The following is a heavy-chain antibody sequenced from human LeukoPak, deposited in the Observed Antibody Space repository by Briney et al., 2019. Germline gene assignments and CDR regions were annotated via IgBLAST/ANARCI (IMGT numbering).Heavy chain of an antibody. CDR1: GFTFDDYA. Sequence: GRSLRLSCAASGFTFDDYAMHWVRQAPGKGLEWVSGISWNSGTIGYADSVKGRFTISRDNAKNSLYLQMNSLRAEDTAVYYCARDHYDFWSGYFDYWGQGTLATVSS. D-gene: IGHD3-3*01. CDR3: ARDHYDFWSGYFDY. V-gene: IGHV3-9*01. J-gene: IGHJ4*02. CDR2: ISWNSGTI.